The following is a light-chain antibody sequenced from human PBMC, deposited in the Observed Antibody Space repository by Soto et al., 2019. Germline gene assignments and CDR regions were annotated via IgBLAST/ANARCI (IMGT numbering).Light chain of an antibody. CDR1: QSISSY. V-gene: IGKV3-11*01. J-gene: IGKJ4*01. CDR3: QQRSKWPLT. Sequence: DIQLTQSPSTVSVSPGERATLSCRASQSISSYLAWYQQKPGKAPKLLIYAASNRASGVPARFSGSGSGTDFTLTISSLQPEDFAVYYCQQRSKWPLTFGRGTKVEIK. CDR2: AAS.